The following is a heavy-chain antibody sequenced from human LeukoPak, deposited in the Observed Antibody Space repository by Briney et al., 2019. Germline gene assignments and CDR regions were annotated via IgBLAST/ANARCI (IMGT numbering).Heavy chain of an antibody. CDR3: ARDNDYYDSSGLSADAFDI. Sequence: GGSLRLSCAASGFTFSSYSMNWVRQAPGKGLEWVSSISSSSSYIYYADSMKGRFTIFRDNAKNSLYLQMNSLRAEDTAVYYCARDNDYYDSSGLSADAFDIWGQGTMVTVSS. V-gene: IGHV3-21*01. CDR1: GFTFSSYS. CDR2: ISSSSSYI. J-gene: IGHJ3*02. D-gene: IGHD3-22*01.